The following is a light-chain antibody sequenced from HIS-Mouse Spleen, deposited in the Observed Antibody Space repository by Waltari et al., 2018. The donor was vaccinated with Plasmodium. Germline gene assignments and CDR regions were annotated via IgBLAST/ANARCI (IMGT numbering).Light chain of an antibody. J-gene: IGLJ3*02. CDR2: EDS. CDR3: YSTDSSGNHRV. Sequence: SYELTQPPPVSVSPGQTARITCSRDALPKKSASWYQQKSGQAPVLVIYEDSKRPSGIPERFSGSSSGTMATLTISGAQVEDEADYYCYSTDSSGNHRVFGGGTKLTVL. V-gene: IGLV3-10*01. CDR1: ALPKKS.